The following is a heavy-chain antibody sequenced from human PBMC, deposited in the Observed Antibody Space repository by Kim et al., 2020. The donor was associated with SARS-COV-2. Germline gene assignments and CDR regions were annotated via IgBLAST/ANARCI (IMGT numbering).Heavy chain of an antibody. V-gene: IGHV3-20*04. D-gene: IGHD6-13*01. Sequence: GGSLRLSCAASGFTFDDHAMSWVRQAPGKGLEWVSGINWSGAITGYADSVKGRFTISRDNAKNSLYLQMNSLRVEDTALYYCARRIAAAGLDDGFDIWGQGTMVTVSS. CDR1: GFTFDDHA. J-gene: IGHJ3*02. CDR3: ARRIAAAGLDDGFDI. CDR2: INWSGAIT.